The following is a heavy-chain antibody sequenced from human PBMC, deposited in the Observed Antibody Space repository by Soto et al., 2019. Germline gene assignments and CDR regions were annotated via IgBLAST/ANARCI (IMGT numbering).Heavy chain of an antibody. CDR1: GFTFRTYA. Sequence: GGSLRLSCAASGFTFRTYAMSWVRQAPGKGLEWVSVISGSTGKTYYADSVKGRFTISRDNSKNTLSLQMNSLRGEDTAVYFCAKNRGSGSPYYYNMEVWGQGTMVTVSS. CDR3: AKNRGSGSPYYYNMEV. V-gene: IGHV3-23*01. D-gene: IGHD3-10*01. J-gene: IGHJ6*02. CDR2: ISGSTGKT.